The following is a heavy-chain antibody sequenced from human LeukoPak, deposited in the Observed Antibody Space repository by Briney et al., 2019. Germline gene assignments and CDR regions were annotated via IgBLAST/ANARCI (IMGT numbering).Heavy chain of an antibody. CDR3: ARGRYGGNSADFDY. CDR2: ISSSSSTI. V-gene: IGHV3-48*02. D-gene: IGHD4-23*01. CDR1: GFTFSSYS. Sequence: GGSLRLSCAASGFTFSSYSMNWVRQAPGKGLEWLSSISSSSSTIYYADSVKGRVTISRDNAKKSLYLQMISLRDEDTAVYYCARGRYGGNSADFDYWGQGTLVTVSS. J-gene: IGHJ4*02.